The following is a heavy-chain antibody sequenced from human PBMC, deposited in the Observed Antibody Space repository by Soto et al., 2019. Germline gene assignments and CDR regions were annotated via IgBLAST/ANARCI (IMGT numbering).Heavy chain of an antibody. J-gene: IGHJ5*02. V-gene: IGHV6-1*01. CDR3: ARGPAILNP. Sequence: SQTLSLTCAISGDSVSSNNAAWNWIRLSPSRGLEWLGRTYYRSKWYSVSAVSVKSRSTIKPDTSKNQFSLQLNSVTPEDSGVYYCARGPAILNPWGQGIQVTASS. CDR2: TYYRSKWYS. CDR1: GDSVSSNNAA.